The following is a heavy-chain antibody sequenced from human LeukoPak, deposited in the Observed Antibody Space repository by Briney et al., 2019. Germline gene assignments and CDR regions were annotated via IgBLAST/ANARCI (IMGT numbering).Heavy chain of an antibody. CDR1: GYSINSGYY. Sequence: SETLSLTCTVSGYSINSGYYWGWIRQPPGKGLEWIGSIYHSGSTYYNPSLKSRVTISVDTSKNQFSLKLRSVTAADTAVYYCASTSPGIAAAGLDYWGQGTLVTVSS. J-gene: IGHJ4*02. V-gene: IGHV4-38-2*02. CDR2: IYHSGST. CDR3: ASTSPGIAAAGLDY. D-gene: IGHD6-13*01.